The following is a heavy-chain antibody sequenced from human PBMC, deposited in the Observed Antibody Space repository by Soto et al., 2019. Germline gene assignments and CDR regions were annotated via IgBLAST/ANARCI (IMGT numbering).Heavy chain of an antibody. J-gene: IGHJ1*01. V-gene: IGHV3-30*19. CDR3: ARWGTTGGLEV. CDR1: GFTFRSYV. Sequence: QVQLVESGGGVVQPGTSLRVSCVGSGFTFRSYVIHWVRQAPGKGLEWVALTSYDGSDKYDGDSVRGRFTISRDNSRNTEDLQLDSLRLEDTALYYCARWGTTGGLEVWGQGTLVSVSS. D-gene: IGHD3-16*01. CDR2: TSYDGSDK.